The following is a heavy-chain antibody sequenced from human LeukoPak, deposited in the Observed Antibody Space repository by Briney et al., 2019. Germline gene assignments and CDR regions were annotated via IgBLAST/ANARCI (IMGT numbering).Heavy chain of an antibody. D-gene: IGHD2-2*01. Sequence: SQTLSLTCAISGDSVSSNSAAWNWIRQSPSRGLEWLGRTYCRPKWYNDYAVSVKGRITINPDTSKNQFSLHLNSVTPEDTAVYYCVRGRWRHRLPRGAFDIWGQGTMVTVSS. CDR3: VRGRWRHRLPRGAFDI. CDR1: GDSVSSNSAA. V-gene: IGHV6-1*01. J-gene: IGHJ3*02. CDR2: TYCRPKWYN.